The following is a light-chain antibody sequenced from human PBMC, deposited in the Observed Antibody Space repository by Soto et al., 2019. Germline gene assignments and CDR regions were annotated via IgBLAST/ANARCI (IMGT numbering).Light chain of an antibody. J-gene: IGKJ1*01. CDR3: QQYGSSPRT. CDR1: QSVSSN. CDR2: GAS. V-gene: IGKV3-15*01. Sequence: EIVMTQSPATLSVSPGERATLSCGASQSVSSNLAWYQQKPGQAPRLLIYGASTRATGIPARFSGSGSGTEFTLTINSLQSEDFAVYYCQQYGSSPRTFGQGTKVDIK.